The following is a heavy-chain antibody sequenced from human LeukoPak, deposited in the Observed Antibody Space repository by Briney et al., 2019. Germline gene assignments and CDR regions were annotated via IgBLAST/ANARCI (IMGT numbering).Heavy chain of an antibody. CDR1: GGSISSYY. V-gene: IGHV4-59*01. J-gene: IGHJ4*02. Sequence: KPSETLSLTCTVSGGSISSYYWSWIRQPPGKGLEWIGYIYYSGSTNYNPSLKSRVTISVDTSKNQFSLKLSSVTAADTAVYYCARAAVPAFFDYWGQGTLVTVSS. D-gene: IGHD6-13*01. CDR3: ARAAVPAFFDY. CDR2: IYYSGST.